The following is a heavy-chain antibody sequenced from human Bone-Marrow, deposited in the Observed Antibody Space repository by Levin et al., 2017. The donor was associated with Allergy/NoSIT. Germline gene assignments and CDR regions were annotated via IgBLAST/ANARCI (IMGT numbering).Heavy chain of an antibody. D-gene: IGHD2-2*01. Sequence: GESLKISCKASGYTLTNYYMHWVRQAPGQGLEWMGWINPNSGGTNYAQKFQGRVTMTRDTSISTAYMELTRLTSDDTAVYYCARGMGCNSTTCNDYGMNYWGQGTRVTVSS. J-gene: IGHJ4*02. CDR3: ARGMGCNSTTCNDYGMNY. CDR2: INPNSGGT. CDR1: GYTLTNYY. V-gene: IGHV1-2*02.